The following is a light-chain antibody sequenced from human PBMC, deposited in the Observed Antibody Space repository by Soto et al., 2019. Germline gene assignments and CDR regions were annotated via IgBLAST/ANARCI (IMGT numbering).Light chain of an antibody. CDR2: YAA. CDR1: ESISNN. CDR3: QQYNNWPGT. J-gene: IGKJ1*01. Sequence: EIVMTQSPATLSVSPGERATLSCRASESISNNLAWYQQKPGQAPRLLIYYAATRASGFPARFSARGSGTEFTLTSTRLQSEDSAVYYCQQYNNWPGTFGQGTKVEI. V-gene: IGKV3-15*01.